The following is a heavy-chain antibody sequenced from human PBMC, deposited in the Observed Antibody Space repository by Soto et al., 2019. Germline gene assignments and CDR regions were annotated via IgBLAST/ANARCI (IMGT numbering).Heavy chain of an antibody. V-gene: IGHV3-30*18. J-gene: IGHJ4*02. CDR2: ISYDGSNK. D-gene: IGHD6-19*01. CDR3: AKPPGGWYPPFAY. CDR1: GFTFSSYG. Sequence: QVQLVESGGGVVQPGRSLRLSCAASGFTFSSYGMHWVRQAPGKGLEWVAVISYDGSNKYYADSVKGRFTISRDNSKNTLYLQVNSLRAEDTAVYYCAKPPGGWYPPFAYWGQGTLVTVSS.